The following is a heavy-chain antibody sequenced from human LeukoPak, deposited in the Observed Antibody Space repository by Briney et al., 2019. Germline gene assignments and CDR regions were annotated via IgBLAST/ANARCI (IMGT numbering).Heavy chain of an antibody. V-gene: IGHV1-18*01. CDR1: GYTFTSYG. J-gene: IGHJ4*02. CDR2: ISAYNGNT. Sequence: ASVKVSCKASGYTFTSYGISWVRQAPGQGLEWMGWISAYNGNTNYAQKLQGRVTMTTDTSTSTAYMELRSLRSDDTAVYYCARVAASSGSKKKYYFDYWGQGTLVTVSS. D-gene: IGHD5-12*01. CDR3: ARVAASSGSKKKYYFDY.